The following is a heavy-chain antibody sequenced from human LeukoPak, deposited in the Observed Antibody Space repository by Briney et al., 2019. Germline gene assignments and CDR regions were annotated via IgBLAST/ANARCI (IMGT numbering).Heavy chain of an antibody. D-gene: IGHD1-26*01. V-gene: IGHV1-46*01. J-gene: IGHJ3*02. CDR1: GYTFTGYY. CDR3: ARTIVGATLAAFDI. Sequence: ASVKVSCKASGYTFTGYYMHWVRQAPGQGLEWMGWINPNSGGSTSYAQKFQGRVTMTRDTSTSTVYMELSSLRSEDTAVYYCARTIVGATLAAFDIWGQGTMVTVSS. CDR2: INPNSGGST.